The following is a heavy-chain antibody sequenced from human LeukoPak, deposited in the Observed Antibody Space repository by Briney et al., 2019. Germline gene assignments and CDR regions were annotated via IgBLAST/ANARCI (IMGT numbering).Heavy chain of an antibody. D-gene: IGHD5-18*01. CDR2: IKQDGSEK. J-gene: IGHJ6*03. V-gene: IGHV3-7*01. CDR1: GFTFSSYW. CDR3: ATGGRYSYGYYYYYYMDV. Sequence: QSGGSLRLSCAASGFTFSSYWMSWVRQAPGKGLEWVANIKQDGSEKYYVDSVKGRFTISRDNAKNSLYLQMSSLRAEDTAVYYCATGGRYSYGYYYYYYMDVWGKGTTVTVSS.